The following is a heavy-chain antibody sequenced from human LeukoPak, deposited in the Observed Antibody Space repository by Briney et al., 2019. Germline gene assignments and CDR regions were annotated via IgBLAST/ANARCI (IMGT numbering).Heavy chain of an antibody. CDR2: IKQDGSEK. V-gene: IGHV3-7*01. J-gene: IGHJ6*03. CDR3: ARDRYCSSTSCYIEISYMDV. CDR1: GFTFSSYS. D-gene: IGHD2-2*02. Sequence: GGSLRLSCAASGFTFSSYSMNWVRQAPGKGLEWVANIKQDGSEKYYVDSVKGRFTISRDNAKNSLYLQMNSLRAEDTAVYYCARDRYCSSTSCYIEISYMDVWGKGTTVTVSS.